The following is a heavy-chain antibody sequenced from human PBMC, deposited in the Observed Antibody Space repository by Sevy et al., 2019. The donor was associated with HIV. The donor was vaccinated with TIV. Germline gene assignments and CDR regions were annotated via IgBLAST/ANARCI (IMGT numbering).Heavy chain of an antibody. D-gene: IGHD1-26*01. CDR3: ATVLGAGAAGAFEI. Sequence: GGSLRLSCAGSGFSFKNVWMTWVRQTPGKGLEWVGHAKRKSDGGSIDYGSPVNGRLTISRDDSKDMLYLKMSSLKTEDTGVYYCATVLGAGAAGAFEIWGQGTMVTVSS. CDR1: GFSFKNVW. CDR2: AKRKSDGGSI. J-gene: IGHJ3*02. V-gene: IGHV3-15*01.